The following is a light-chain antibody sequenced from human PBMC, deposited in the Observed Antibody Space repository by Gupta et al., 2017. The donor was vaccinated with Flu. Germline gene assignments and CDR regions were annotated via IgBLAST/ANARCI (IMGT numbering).Light chain of an antibody. J-gene: IGLJ1*01. Sequence: SDDLTQPPSVSVSPGQTASITCSGDRLGDTHVSWYQQKPGQSPVLVMYHHEKRPSGIPERFSGSNSVNTATLTISGTQAMDEADYYCQAWDKTIGSYVFGTGTKVTV. V-gene: IGLV3-1*01. CDR3: QAWDKTIGSYV. CDR2: HHE. CDR1: RLGDTH.